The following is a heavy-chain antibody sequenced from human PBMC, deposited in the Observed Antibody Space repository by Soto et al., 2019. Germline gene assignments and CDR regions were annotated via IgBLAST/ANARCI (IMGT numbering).Heavy chain of an antibody. J-gene: IGHJ4*02. CDR2: ISSSSSTI. Sequence: GGSLRLSCAASGFTFSSYSMNWVRQAPGKGLDCVSYISSSSSTIYYADSVKGRFTISRDNAKNSLYLQMNSLRAEDTAVYYCAREVPARGELPPLDYWGQGTLVTVSS. D-gene: IGHD1-26*01. CDR1: GFTFSSYS. V-gene: IGHV3-48*01. CDR3: AREVPARGELPPLDY.